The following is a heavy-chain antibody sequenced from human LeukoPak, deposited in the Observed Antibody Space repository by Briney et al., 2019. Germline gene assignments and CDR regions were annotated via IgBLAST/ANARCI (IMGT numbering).Heavy chain of an antibody. Sequence: ASVKVSCKASGYTFTGYYMHWVRQAPGQGLEWMGWINPNSGGTNYAQKFQGRVTMTRDTSISTAYMELSRLRSDDTAVYYCARVSYYDFWSGLTNTLTAFDYWGQGTLVTVSS. D-gene: IGHD3-3*01. CDR3: ARVSYYDFWSGLTNTLTAFDY. CDR2: INPNSGGT. J-gene: IGHJ4*02. CDR1: GYTFTGYY. V-gene: IGHV1-2*02.